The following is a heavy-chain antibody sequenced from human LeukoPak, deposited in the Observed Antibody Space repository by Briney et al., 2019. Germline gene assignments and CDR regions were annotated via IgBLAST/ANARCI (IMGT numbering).Heavy chain of an antibody. CDR1: GGSISSSNW. Sequence: SETLSLTCAVSGGSISSSNWWSWVRQPPGKGLEWIGEIYHSGSTNYNPSLKSRVTISVDKSKNQFSLKLSSVTAADTAVYYCARGRWTSGSYYNFDYWGQGTLVTVSS. V-gene: IGHV4-4*02. J-gene: IGHJ4*02. CDR2: IYHSGST. D-gene: IGHD1-26*01. CDR3: ARGRWTSGSYYNFDY.